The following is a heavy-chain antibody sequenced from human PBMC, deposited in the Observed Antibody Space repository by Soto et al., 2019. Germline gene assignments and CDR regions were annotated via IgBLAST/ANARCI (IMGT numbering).Heavy chain of an antibody. J-gene: IGHJ4*02. CDR1: GFTFSNAR. CDR3: TTLEEELLLLTGGIY. D-gene: IGHD2-15*01. CDR2: IKSKTDGGTT. V-gene: IGHV3-15*07. Sequence: GSLRLSCAASGFTFSNARMNWDRQAPGKGLEWVGRIKSKTDGGTTDYAAPVKGRFTISRDDSKNTLYLQMNSLKTEDTAVYYCTTLEEELLLLTGGIYWGQGTLVTVSS.